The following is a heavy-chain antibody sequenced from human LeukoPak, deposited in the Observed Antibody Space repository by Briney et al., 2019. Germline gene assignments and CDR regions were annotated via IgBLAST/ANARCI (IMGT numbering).Heavy chain of an antibody. V-gene: IGHV3-15*01. CDR1: GITISSAW. CDR2: IKSESDGGTT. CDR3: TTPPD. Sequence: PGGSLRLSCEASGITISSAWMSWVRQPPGKGLEYVGRIKSESDGGTTDYAAPVKGRFTISRDDSKNTLYLQMNSLTIEDTAVYYCTTPPDWGQGTLVTVSP. J-gene: IGHJ4*02.